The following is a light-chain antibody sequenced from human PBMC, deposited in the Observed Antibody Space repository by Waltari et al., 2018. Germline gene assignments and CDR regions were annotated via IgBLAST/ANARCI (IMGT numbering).Light chain of an antibody. V-gene: IGKV1-5*01. Sequence: DIQMTQSPSTLSASFGDRVIITCRASQSVTEWLAWFQQKPGKAPKLLIFDASSLETGVPPRFSGSGSGTEFTLTISSLQPDDVATYYCQQYNSYPYTFGQGTKLE. CDR1: QSVTEW. CDR2: DAS. CDR3: QQYNSYPYT. J-gene: IGKJ2*01.